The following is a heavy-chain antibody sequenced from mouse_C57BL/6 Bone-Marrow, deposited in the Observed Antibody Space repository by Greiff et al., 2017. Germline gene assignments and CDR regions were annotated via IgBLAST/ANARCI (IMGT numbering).Heavy chain of an antibody. CDR1: GYAFTNYL. J-gene: IGHJ2*01. CDR3: AKTFATEPDY. Sequence: QVQLQQSGAELVRPGTSVKVSCKASGYAFTNYLIEWVKQRPGQGLEWIGVINPGSGGTNYNEKFKGKGTLTADKSSSTAYMQLSSLTSEDSAVYFCAKTFATEPDYWGQGTTLTVSS. V-gene: IGHV1-54*01. D-gene: IGHD1-1*01. CDR2: INPGSGGT.